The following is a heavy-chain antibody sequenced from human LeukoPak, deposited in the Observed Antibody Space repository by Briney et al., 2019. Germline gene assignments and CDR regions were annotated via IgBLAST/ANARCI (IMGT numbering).Heavy chain of an antibody. CDR3: ARHSGGYDLDY. V-gene: IGHV5-10-1*01. D-gene: IGHD5-12*01. CDR2: IDPSDSYT. CDR1: GYSFTSYW. Sequence: GESLKISCKGSGYSFTSYWITWVRQMPGKGLEYMGRIDPSDSYTQYSPSSQGRVTISADKSISTAYLQWSSLKASDTAMYYCARHSGGYDLDYWGQGTLVTVSS. J-gene: IGHJ4*02.